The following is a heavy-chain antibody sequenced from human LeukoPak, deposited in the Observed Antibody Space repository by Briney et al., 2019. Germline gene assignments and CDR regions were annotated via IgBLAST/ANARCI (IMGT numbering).Heavy chain of an antibody. CDR2: IKQDGSEK. Sequence: PGGSLRLSCAASGFTISSYWMTWVRQAPGKGLEWVANIKQDGSEKYYVDSVKGRFIISRDNAKNSLYLQMNSLRAEDTAVYYCATLQLPDHPFYSWCQGTLVTVSS. D-gene: IGHD1-1*01. CDR1: GFTISSYW. CDR3: ATLQLPDHPFYS. V-gene: IGHV3-7*01. J-gene: IGHJ4*02.